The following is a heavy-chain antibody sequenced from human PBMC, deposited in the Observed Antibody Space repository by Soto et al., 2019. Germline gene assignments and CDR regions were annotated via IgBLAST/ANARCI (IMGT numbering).Heavy chain of an antibody. CDR2: ISNNGINK. V-gene: IGHV3-30*18. CDR3: AKVIRADSTSSNFYYYSGLDV. J-gene: IGHJ6*02. Sequence: GGSLRLSCAASGFTSRTYGMHWVRQAPGKGLEWLAVISNNGINKYYADSVKGRFTISRDNSRDTLFLQMNSLRGEDTAIYYCAKVIRADSTSSNFYYYSGLDVWGQGTTVTVSS. CDR1: GFTSRTYG. D-gene: IGHD6-6*01.